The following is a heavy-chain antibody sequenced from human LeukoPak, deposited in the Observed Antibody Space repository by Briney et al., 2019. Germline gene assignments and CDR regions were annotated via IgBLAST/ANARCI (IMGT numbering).Heavy chain of an antibody. CDR1: GGSISSGGYS. V-gene: IGHV4-30-2*01. J-gene: IGHJ3*02. Sequence: PSETLSLTCAVSGGSISSGGYSWSWIRQPPGKGLEWIEYIYHSGSTYYNPSLKSRVTISVDRSKNQFSLKLSPVTAADTAVYYCARGGRDGYNSDAFDIWGQGTMVTVSS. D-gene: IGHD5-24*01. CDR2: IYHSGST. CDR3: ARGGRDGYNSDAFDI.